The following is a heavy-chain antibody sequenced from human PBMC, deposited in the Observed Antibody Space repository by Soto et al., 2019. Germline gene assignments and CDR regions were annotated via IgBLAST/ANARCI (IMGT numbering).Heavy chain of an antibody. Sequence: GSLRLSCAASGLTFSSYWMSWVRQAPGKGLEWVANIKEDGSEKYYVDSVKGRFTISRDNSKNSLYLQMNSLRAEDTALYYCARSLYTRVWSDFDYWGRGTLVTVSS. CDR1: GLTFSSYW. J-gene: IGHJ4*02. D-gene: IGHD6-19*01. CDR2: IKEDGSEK. CDR3: ARSLYTRVWSDFDY. V-gene: IGHV3-7*05.